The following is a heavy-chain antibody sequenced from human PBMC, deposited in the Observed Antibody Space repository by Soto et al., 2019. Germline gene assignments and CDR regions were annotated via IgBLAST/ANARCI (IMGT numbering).Heavy chain of an antibody. CDR1: GYTFTSYD. CDR2: MNPNSGNT. Sequence: ASVKVSCKASGYTFTSYDINWVRQATGQGLEWMGWMNPNSGNTGYAQKFQGRVTMTRNTSISTAYMELSSLRSEDTAVYYCARGPLDSIWFGDYYYMDVWGKGTTVTVSS. J-gene: IGHJ6*03. CDR3: ARGPLDSIWFGDYYYMDV. V-gene: IGHV1-8*01. D-gene: IGHD3-10*01.